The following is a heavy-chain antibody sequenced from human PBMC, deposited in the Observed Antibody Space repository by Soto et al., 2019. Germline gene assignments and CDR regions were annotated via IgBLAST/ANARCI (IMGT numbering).Heavy chain of an antibody. V-gene: IGHV1-69*01. D-gene: IGHD3-22*01. J-gene: IGHJ4*02. CDR3: ARGTYYYDSSGYYYGMGLDY. CDR2: IIPIFGTA. CDR1: GGTFSSYA. Sequence: QVQLVQSGAEVKKPGSSVKVSCKASGGTFSSYAMSWVRQAPGQGLEWMGGIIPIFGTANYAQKFQGRVTITADESTSTAYMELSSLRSEDTAVYYCARGTYYYDSSGYYYGMGLDYWGQGTLVTVSS.